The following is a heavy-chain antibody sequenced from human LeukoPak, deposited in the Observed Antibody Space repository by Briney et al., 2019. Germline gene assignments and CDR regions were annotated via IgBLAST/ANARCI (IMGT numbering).Heavy chain of an antibody. CDR1: GGSISSVTYY. CDR3: ARENLEVVPAHWFDP. Sequence: PSQTLSLTCTVSGGSISSVTYYWSWIRQPAGKGLEWIGRIYTRGSTDYNPSLKSRVTISMHTSKNQFSLKLTSVTAADTAVYYCARENLEVVPAHWFDPWGQGTLVTVSS. D-gene: IGHD2-2*01. J-gene: IGHJ5*02. V-gene: IGHV4-61*02. CDR2: IYTRGST.